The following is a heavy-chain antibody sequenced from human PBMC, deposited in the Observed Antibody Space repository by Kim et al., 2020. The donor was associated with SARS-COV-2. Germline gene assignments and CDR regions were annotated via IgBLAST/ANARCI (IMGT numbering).Heavy chain of an antibody. V-gene: IGHV3-33*01. CDR3: ARDHRVGQLVPGYYGMDG. J-gene: IGHJ6*02. D-gene: IGHD6-13*01. CDR1: GFTFSSYG. Sequence: GGSLRLSCAASGFTFSSYGMHWVRQAPGKGLEWVAVIWYDGSNKYYADSVKGRFTISRDNSKNTLYLQMNSLRAEDTAVYYCARDHRVGQLVPGYYGMDGCGQGSTVTVSS. CDR2: IWYDGSNK.